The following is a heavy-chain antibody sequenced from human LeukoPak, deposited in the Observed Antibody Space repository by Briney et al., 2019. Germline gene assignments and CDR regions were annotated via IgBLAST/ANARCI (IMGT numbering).Heavy chain of an antibody. J-gene: IGHJ4*02. CDR3: ARDPGRSGGSCYSDY. D-gene: IGHD2-15*01. Sequence: GRSLRLSCAASGFTFSSYGMHWVRQAPGKGLEWVAVIWYDGSNKYYADSVKGRFTISRDNSKNTLYLQMNSLRAEDTAVYYCARDPGRSGGSCYSDYWGQGTLVTVSS. CDR2: IWYDGSNK. CDR1: GFTFSSYG. V-gene: IGHV3-33*01.